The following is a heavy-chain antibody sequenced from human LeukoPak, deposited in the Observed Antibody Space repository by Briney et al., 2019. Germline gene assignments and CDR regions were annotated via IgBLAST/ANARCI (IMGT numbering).Heavy chain of an antibody. CDR3: ARQISVLRFLEWLPNWFDP. Sequence: SETLSLTCTVSGGSISSSSYYWGWIRQPPGKGLEWIGSIYYSGSTYYNPSLKSRVTISVDTSKNQFSLKLSSVTAADTAVYYCARQISVLRFLEWLPNWFDPWGQGTLVTVSS. J-gene: IGHJ5*02. V-gene: IGHV4-39*01. CDR2: IYYSGST. CDR1: GGSISSSSYY. D-gene: IGHD3-3*01.